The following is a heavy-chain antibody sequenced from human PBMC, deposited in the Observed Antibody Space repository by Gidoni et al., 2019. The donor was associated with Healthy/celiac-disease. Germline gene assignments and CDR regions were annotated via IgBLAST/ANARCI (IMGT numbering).Heavy chain of an antibody. CDR3: TRPLAVAGTDY. D-gene: IGHD6-19*01. J-gene: IGHJ4*02. CDR2: IRSKANSYAT. CDR1: GFTFSGSA. Sequence: EVQLVVFGGVLVQPGGSLKLSCAASGFTFSGSAMHWVRQASGKGLEWVGSIRSKANSYATAYAASVKGRFTISRDDSKNTAYLQMNSLKTEDTAVYYCTRPLAVAGTDYWGQGTLVTVSS. V-gene: IGHV3-73*01.